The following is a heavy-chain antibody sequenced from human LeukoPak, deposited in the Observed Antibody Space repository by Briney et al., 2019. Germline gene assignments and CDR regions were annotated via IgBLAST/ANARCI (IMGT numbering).Heavy chain of an antibody. Sequence: GGSLRLSCEASGFTFSTHSMNWVRQAPGKGLEWVSAISGSGGSTYYADSVKGRFTISRDNSKNTLYLQMNSLRAEDTAVYYCAKDSSGYDNYWGQGTLVTVSS. CDR3: AKDSSGYDNY. J-gene: IGHJ4*02. CDR2: ISGSGGST. D-gene: IGHD5-12*01. CDR1: GFTFSTHS. V-gene: IGHV3-23*01.